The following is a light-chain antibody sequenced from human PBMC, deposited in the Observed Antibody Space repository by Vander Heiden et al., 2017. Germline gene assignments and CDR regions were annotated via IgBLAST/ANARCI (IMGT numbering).Light chain of an antibody. J-gene: IGKJ4*01. CDR1: QAISSW. CDR3: QQAHSTPLT. CDR2: TAS. Sequence: DIPMTQSPSSVSASVGDRVTISCRASQAISSWVAWYQHKPGKAPKLLIYTASTLQSGVPSRFSGSGAGTEFTLTISSLQPEDFATYFCQQAHSTPLTFGAGTKVEIK. V-gene: IGKV1-12*01.